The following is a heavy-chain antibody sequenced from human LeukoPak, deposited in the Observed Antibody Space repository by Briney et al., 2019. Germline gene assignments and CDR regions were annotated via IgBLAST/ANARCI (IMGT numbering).Heavy chain of an antibody. CDR1: GFTFSSYW. CDR3: ARDGVKKAFDI. J-gene: IGHJ3*02. V-gene: IGHV3-7*01. D-gene: IGHD2-8*01. Sequence: QAGGSLRLSCAASGFTFSSYWMSRVRQAPGKGLEWVANIKQDGSEKYYVDSVKGRFTISRDNAKNSLYLQMNSLRAEDTAVYYCARDGVKKAFDIWGQGTMVTVSS. CDR2: IKQDGSEK.